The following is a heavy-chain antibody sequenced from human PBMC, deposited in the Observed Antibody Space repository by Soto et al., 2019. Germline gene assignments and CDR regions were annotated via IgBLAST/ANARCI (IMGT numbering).Heavy chain of an antibody. D-gene: IGHD3-22*01. V-gene: IGHV6-1*01. J-gene: IGHJ4*02. Sequence: SPTLSLTCAISGDSVSGNSAAWNWIRQSPSRGLEWLGRTDYRSKWYNDYAVSVKSRITIKPDTSKNQFSLQLNSVTPEDTAVYYCARVPNYYDSSGYYSYYFDYWGQGTLVTVSS. CDR1: GDSVSGNSAA. CDR2: TDYRSKWYN. CDR3: ARVPNYYDSSGYYSYYFDY.